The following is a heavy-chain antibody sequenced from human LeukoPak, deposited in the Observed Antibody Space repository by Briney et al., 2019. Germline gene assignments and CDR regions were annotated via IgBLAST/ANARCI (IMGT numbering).Heavy chain of an antibody. CDR3: ARDGQTGSYRSGWHGGFDY. J-gene: IGHJ4*02. Sequence: SETLSLTCTVSGDSISSYYWSWIRQPAGKGLESIGRIYISGSTNYNPSLKSRVTMSVDTSKNQCYLKLRSVTSADKAVYSCARDGQTGSYRSGWHGGFDYWGQGTLVTVSS. V-gene: IGHV4-4*07. D-gene: IGHD6-19*01. CDR2: IYISGST. CDR1: GDSISSYY.